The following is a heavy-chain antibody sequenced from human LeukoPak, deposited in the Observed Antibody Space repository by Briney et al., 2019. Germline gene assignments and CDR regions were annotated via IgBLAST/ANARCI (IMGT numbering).Heavy chain of an antibody. V-gene: IGHV4-30-4*01. Sequence: PSETLSLTCTVSGGSVSSGDYYWDWIRQPPGKGLEWIGYVFYSGSTYDNPSLKSRVTISVDTSKNQFSLKLSSVTAADTAVYYCARPRWRRAVAGLGAFDIWGQGTMVTVSS. CDR3: ARPRWRRAVAGLGAFDI. D-gene: IGHD6-19*01. CDR2: VFYSGST. J-gene: IGHJ3*02. CDR1: GGSVSSGDYY.